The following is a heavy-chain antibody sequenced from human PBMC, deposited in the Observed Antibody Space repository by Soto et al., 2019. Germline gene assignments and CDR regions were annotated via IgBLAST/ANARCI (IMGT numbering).Heavy chain of an antibody. CDR2: IYSGGST. Sequence: GGSLRLSCAASGFTVSSNYMSWVRQAPGKGLEWVSVIYSGGSTYYADSVKGRFTISRDNSKNTLYLQMNSRRAEDTAVYYCARGGLYCSSTSCYPAFSRYYYGMDVWGQGTTVTVSS. CDR3: ARGGLYCSSTSCYPAFSRYYYGMDV. J-gene: IGHJ6*02. D-gene: IGHD2-2*01. CDR1: GFTVSSNY. V-gene: IGHV3-53*01.